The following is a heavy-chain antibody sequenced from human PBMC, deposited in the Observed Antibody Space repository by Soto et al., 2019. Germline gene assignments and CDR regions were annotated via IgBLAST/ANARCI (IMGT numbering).Heavy chain of an antibody. J-gene: IGHJ3*02. Sequence: QVQLQESGPGLVKPSETLSLTCTVSGGSISSYYWCWIRQPPGKVLEWLGYIYYSGSTNYNPSLKSRVTISVDTSKNQFSLKLSSVTAADTAVYYCASLPTKYGDYHPSDAFDIWGQGTMVTVSS. CDR2: IYYSGST. CDR1: GGSISSYY. V-gene: IGHV4-59*08. D-gene: IGHD4-17*01. CDR3: ASLPTKYGDYHPSDAFDI.